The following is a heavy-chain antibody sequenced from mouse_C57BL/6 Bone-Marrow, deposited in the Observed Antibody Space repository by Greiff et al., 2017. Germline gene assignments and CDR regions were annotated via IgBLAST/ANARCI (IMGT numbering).Heavy chain of an antibody. CDR3: ARHHYGSSGYYAMDY. J-gene: IGHJ4*01. Sequence: EVMLVESGGGLVQPGGSLKLSCAASGFTFSDYGMAWVRQAPRKGPEWVAFISNLAYSIYYADTVTGRFTISRENAKNTLYLQMSSLRSEDTAMYYCARHHYGSSGYYAMDYWGQGTSVTVSS. CDR2: ISNLAYSI. D-gene: IGHD1-1*01. V-gene: IGHV5-15*01. CDR1: GFTFSDYG.